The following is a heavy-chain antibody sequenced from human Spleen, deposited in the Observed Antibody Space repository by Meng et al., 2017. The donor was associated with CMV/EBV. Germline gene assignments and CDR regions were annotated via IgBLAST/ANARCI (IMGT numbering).Heavy chain of an antibody. CDR1: GAYSSTYS. CDR3: ARAYYGSGGYYSFDY. CDR2: IYYSGTT. Sequence: VSGAYSSTYSWSWIRQPPGKGLEWIGYIYYSGTTNYDPSLKSRVTISVDTSKNHFSLRLSSVTAADTAGYYCARAYYGSGGYYSFDYWGQGTLVTVSS. D-gene: IGHD3-10*01. V-gene: IGHV4-59*01. J-gene: IGHJ4*02.